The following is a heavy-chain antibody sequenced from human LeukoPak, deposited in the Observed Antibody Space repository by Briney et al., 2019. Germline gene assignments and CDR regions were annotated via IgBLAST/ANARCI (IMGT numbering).Heavy chain of an antibody. CDR3: ARVEHYDILTGFDY. CDR1: GFTFSTYW. D-gene: IGHD3-9*01. J-gene: IGHJ4*02. Sequence: PGGSLRLSCAASGFTFSTYWMSWVRDAPGEGVEWVANIKQDGREKYYMDSVKGRYTLSRDNAKNSLYLQMNSLRAEDTAVYYCARVEHYDILTGFDYWGQGTLVTVSS. V-gene: IGHV3-7*01. CDR2: IKQDGREK.